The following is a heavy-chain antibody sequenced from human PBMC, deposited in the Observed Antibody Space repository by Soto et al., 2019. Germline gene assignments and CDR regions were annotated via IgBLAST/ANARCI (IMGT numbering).Heavy chain of an antibody. J-gene: IGHJ6*02. V-gene: IGHV1-2*02. CDR1: GYTFTGYY. D-gene: IGHD3-3*01. CDR3: ARDFITILGLSFYYGMDV. CDR2: INPNSGGT. Sequence: ASVKVSCKASGYTFTGYYMHWVRQAPGQGLEWMGWINPNSGGTNYAQKFQGRVTMTRDTSISTAYMELSRLRSDDTAVYYCARDFITILGLSFYYGMDVWGQGTTVTVSS.